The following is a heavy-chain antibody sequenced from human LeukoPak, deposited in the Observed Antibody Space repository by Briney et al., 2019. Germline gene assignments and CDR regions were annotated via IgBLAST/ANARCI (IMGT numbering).Heavy chain of an antibody. Sequence: PSETLSLTCTVSGGSISSYYWSWIRQPPGKGLEWIGYIYYSGSTNYNPSLKSRVTISVDTSKNQFSLKLSSVTAADTAVYYCARHAGGWFGETNFDYWGQGTLVTVSS. J-gene: IGHJ4*02. V-gene: IGHV4-59*08. CDR2: IYYSGST. CDR1: GGSISSYY. CDR3: ARHAGGWFGETNFDY. D-gene: IGHD3-10*01.